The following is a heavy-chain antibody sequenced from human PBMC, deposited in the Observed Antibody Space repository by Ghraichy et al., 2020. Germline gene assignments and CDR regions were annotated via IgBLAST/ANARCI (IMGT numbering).Heavy chain of an antibody. CDR1: GGSFSGYY. V-gene: IGHV4-34*01. Sequence: SETLSLTCAVYGGSFSGYYWSWICQPPGKGPEWIGEINHSGSTNYNPSLKSRVTISVDTSKNQFSLKLSSVTTADTAVYYCARGLLGGRRFDYWGQGTLVTVSS. D-gene: IGHD3-10*01. CDR3: ARGLLGGRRFDY. CDR2: INHSGST. J-gene: IGHJ4*02.